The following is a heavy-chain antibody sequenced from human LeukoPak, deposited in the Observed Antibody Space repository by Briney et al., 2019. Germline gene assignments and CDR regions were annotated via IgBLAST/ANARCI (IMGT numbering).Heavy chain of an antibody. J-gene: IGHJ4*02. CDR3: AKDGDCGGGGRFPNNFNY. CDR1: GFMFSAYG. V-gene: IGHV3-30*18. D-gene: IGHD2-15*01. CDR2: ISSDGSGK. Sequence: GRSLRLSCAASGFMFSAYGMHWVRQAPGKGLEWVAVISSDGSGKNYADSVKGRFTMSRDNSKNTLYLQMNSLRTEDTAVYYCAKDGDCGGGGRFPNNFNYWGQGTLVTVSS.